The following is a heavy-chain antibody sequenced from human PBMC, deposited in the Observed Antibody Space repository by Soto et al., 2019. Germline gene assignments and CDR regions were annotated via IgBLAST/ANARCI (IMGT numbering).Heavy chain of an antibody. Sequence: QVPLHESGPGLVKPSETLSLSCTVSGASISSYYWSCIRQPQGKGLEWIGYVHDGWGSHYNPSLNSRDSISLDPSKSQFSLKLPSLSASYPAVYYCVRQGFWALHGLVDVWGQGTTVTLSS. V-gene: IGHV4-59*08. CDR2: VHDGWGS. D-gene: IGHD3-10*01. CDR1: GASISSYY. CDR3: VRQGFWALHGLVDV. J-gene: IGHJ6*01.